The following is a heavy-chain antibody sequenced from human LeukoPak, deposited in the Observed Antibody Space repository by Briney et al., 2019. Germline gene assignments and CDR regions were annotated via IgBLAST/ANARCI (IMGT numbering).Heavy chain of an antibody. CDR2: ISAYNGNT. D-gene: IGHD4-17*01. CDR3: AMNDYGDYEFDY. CDR1: GYTFTSYG. V-gene: IGHV1-18*01. Sequence: ASVKVSCKASGYTFTSYGISWVRQAPGQGLEWMGWISAYNGNTNYAQKLQGRVTMTTDTSTSTAYMELRSLRSDDTAVYYCAMNDYGDYEFDYWGQGTLVTVSS. J-gene: IGHJ4*02.